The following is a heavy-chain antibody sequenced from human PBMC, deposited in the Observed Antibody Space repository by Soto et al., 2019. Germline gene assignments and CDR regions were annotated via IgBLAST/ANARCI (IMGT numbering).Heavy chain of an antibody. CDR2: VIPVFGTT. CDR1: EDTFTYYA. J-gene: IGHJ3*01. CDR3: ARSYLTASRPAASDV. V-gene: IGHV1-69*01. D-gene: IGHD2-21*01. Sequence: QVQLVQSGAEVRKPGSSVKVSCKASEDTFTYYAFTWVRQAPGQGLEWVGQVIPVFGTTNHAQKFQGRVNFTAAESTTTSYMELTDLRSDDTAVYFCARSYLTASRPAASDVWCQGTKVTVSS.